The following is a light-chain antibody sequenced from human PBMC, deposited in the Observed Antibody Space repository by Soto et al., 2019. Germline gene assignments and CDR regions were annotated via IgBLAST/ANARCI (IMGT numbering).Light chain of an antibody. J-gene: IGKJ2*01. CDR3: QLYRSSPYT. Sequence: EIVLTQSPATLSLSPGERATLSCGASQSVSSSYLAWYQQKPGLAPRLLIYDSSSSGTGIPDRFSGSGSGTHFSIAISRLVPLDCAVYYFQLYRSSPYTFGQGTKLDIK. CDR2: DSS. V-gene: IGKV3D-20*01. CDR1: QSVSSSY.